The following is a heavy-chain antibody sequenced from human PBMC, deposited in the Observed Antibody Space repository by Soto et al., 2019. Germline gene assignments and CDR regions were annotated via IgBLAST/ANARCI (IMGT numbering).Heavy chain of an antibody. V-gene: IGHV3-21*01. Sequence: PGGSLRLSCAASGFTFSGYSMNWVRQAPGKGLEWVSSISSSSSYIYYADSVKGRFTISRDNAKNSLYLQMNSLRAEDTAVYYCARDKDYDYVWGSYRYRDYFDYWGQGTLVTVSS. J-gene: IGHJ4*02. CDR1: GFTFSGYS. CDR3: ARDKDYDYVWGSYRYRDYFDY. D-gene: IGHD3-16*02. CDR2: ISSSSSYI.